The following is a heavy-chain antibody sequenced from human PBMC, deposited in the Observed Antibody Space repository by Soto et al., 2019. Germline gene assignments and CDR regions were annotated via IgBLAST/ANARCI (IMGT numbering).Heavy chain of an antibody. Sequence: ASVKVSCKASGYTFTSYGISWVRQAPGQGLEWMGWISAYNGNTNYAQKLQGRVTMTTDTSTSTAYMELRSLRSGDTAVYYCARGQLVLPYYYYYGMDVWGQGTTVTVS. CDR2: ISAYNGNT. V-gene: IGHV1-18*01. CDR1: GYTFTSYG. CDR3: ARGQLVLPYYYYYGMDV. J-gene: IGHJ6*02. D-gene: IGHD6-13*01.